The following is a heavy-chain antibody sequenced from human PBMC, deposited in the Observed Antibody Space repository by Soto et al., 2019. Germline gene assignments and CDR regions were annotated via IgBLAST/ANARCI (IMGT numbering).Heavy chain of an antibody. J-gene: IGHJ4*01. V-gene: IGHV1-58*01. D-gene: IGHD3-16*02. CDR1: GFTFTSCA. CDR3: AASTVLYVWGSYRYTGFDY. Sequence: SVKVSFNTSGFTFTSCAVQWVRQARAQRLEWIGWIVVGSGNTNYAQKFQERVTINRDMSTSTAYMELSSLRSEETAVYYCAASTVLYVWGSYRYTGFDYWG. CDR2: IVVGSGNT.